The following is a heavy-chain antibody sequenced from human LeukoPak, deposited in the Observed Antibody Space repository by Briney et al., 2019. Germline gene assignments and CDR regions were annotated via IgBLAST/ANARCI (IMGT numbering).Heavy chain of an antibody. CDR1: GYTFTSYD. V-gene: IGHV1-8*01. Sequence: ASVKVSCKASGYTFTSYDINWVRQATGQGLEWMGWMNPNSGNTGYAQKFQGRVTMTRNTSISTAYMELSSLRSEGTAVYYCARGHRYYYGSGSSPFDLWGRGTLVTVSS. CDR3: ARGHRYYYGSGSSPFDL. J-gene: IGHJ2*01. CDR2: MNPNSGNT. D-gene: IGHD3-10*01.